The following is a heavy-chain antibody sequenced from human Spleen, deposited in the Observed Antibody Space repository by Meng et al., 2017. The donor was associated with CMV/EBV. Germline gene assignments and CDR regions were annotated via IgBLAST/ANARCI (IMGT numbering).Heavy chain of an antibody. Sequence: ASVKVSCKVSGYTLTELSMHWVRQAPGKGLEWMGGFDPEDGETIYAQKFQGRVTITADKSTSTAYMELSSLRSEDTAVYYCARPRKRITIFGVVITHPDYYYYGMDVWGQGTTVTVSS. CDR3: ARPRKRITIFGVVITHPDYYYYGMDV. J-gene: IGHJ6*02. V-gene: IGHV1-24*01. CDR1: GYTLTELS. CDR2: FDPEDGET. D-gene: IGHD3-3*01.